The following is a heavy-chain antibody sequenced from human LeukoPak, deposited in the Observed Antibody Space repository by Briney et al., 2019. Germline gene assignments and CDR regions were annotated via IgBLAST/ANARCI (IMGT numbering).Heavy chain of an antibody. D-gene: IGHD5-18*01. CDR2: ISSSSSYI. CDR3: AGLDTAMITSSDY. J-gene: IGHJ4*02. CDR1: GLTVTNAW. Sequence: GGSLRLSCSASGLTVTNAWMNWVRQAPGKGLEWVSSISSSSSYIYYADSVKGRFTISRDNAKNSPYLQMNSLRVEDTAVYYCAGLDTAMITSSDYWGQGTLVTVSS. V-gene: IGHV3-21*04.